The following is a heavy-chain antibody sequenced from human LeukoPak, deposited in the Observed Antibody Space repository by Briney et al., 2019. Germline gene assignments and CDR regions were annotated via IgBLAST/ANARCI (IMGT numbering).Heavy chain of an antibody. CDR3: ASSIDYYDSSYFDY. V-gene: IGHV1-69*05. CDR1: GGTFSSYA. J-gene: IGHJ4*02. CDR2: IIPIFGTA. D-gene: IGHD3-22*01. Sequence: ASVKVSCKASGGTFSSYAISWVRQAPGQGLEWMGGIIPIFGTANYAQKFQGRVTITTDESTSTAYMELSSLRSEDTAVYYCASSIDYYDSSYFDYWGQGTLVTVSS.